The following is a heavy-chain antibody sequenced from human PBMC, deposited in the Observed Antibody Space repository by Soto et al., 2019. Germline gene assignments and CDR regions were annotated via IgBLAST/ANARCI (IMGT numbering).Heavy chain of an antibody. CDR3: ASQRPCGGGTCFSLRSFDR. J-gene: IGHJ4*02. D-gene: IGHD2-15*01. Sequence: GSLRLSCAASGFAVRTYAMSWVRKTPGKGLEWVSTITGSGGSTYYADAVKGRFTISRDNSRNTLYLQMSSLRAEDTAVYSCASQRPCGGGTCFSLRSFDRWGQGTLVTVSS. CDR2: ITGSGGST. V-gene: IGHV3-23*01. CDR1: GFAVRTYA.